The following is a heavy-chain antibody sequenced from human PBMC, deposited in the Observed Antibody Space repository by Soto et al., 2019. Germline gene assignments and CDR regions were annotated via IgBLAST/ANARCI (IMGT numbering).Heavy chain of an antibody. CDR3: AKGPAIGAFDI. Sequence: QVQLVESGGGVVQPGRSLRLSCAASGFTFSNYGMHWVRQAPGTGLEWVAVISYDGSNKFYADSVKGRFTISRDNSKNTVYLQMNSLRAEDTAVYYCAKGPAIGAFDIWGQGTMVTGSS. CDR1: GFTFSNYG. V-gene: IGHV3-30*18. CDR2: ISYDGSNK. J-gene: IGHJ3*02.